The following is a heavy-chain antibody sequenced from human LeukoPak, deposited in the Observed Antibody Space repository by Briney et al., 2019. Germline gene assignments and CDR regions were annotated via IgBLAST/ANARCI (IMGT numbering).Heavy chain of an antibody. J-gene: IGHJ5*02. D-gene: IGHD1-26*01. V-gene: IGHV3-7*01. CDR1: GFTFSRFW. Sequence: GGSLRLTCAAYGFTFSRFWRSWVRQAPDKGLEWGANINEDGSEAYYVDSGKGRFTIARDNPKNSVSLQMNSLRAEDTALYYCARREWLRHERTGYYAFDAWGQGTLVTVSS. CDR3: ARREWLRHERTGYYAFDA. CDR2: INEDGSEA.